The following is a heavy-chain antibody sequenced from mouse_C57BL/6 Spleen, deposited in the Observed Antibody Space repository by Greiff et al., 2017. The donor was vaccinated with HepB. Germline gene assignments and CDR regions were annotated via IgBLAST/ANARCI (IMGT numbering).Heavy chain of an antibody. CDR3: ARDSDGYSPFAY. V-gene: IGHV5-16*01. D-gene: IGHD2-3*01. J-gene: IGHJ3*01. CDR1: GFTFSDYY. CDR2: INYDGSST. Sequence: EVKLEESEGGLVQPGSSMKLSCTASGFTFSDYYMAWVRQVPEKGLEWVANINYDGSSTYYLDSLKSRFIISRDNAKNILYLQMSSLKSEDTATYYCARDSDGYSPFAYWGQGTLVTVSA.